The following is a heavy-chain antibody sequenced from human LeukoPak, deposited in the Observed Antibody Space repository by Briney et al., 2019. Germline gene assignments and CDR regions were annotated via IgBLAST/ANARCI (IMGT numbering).Heavy chain of an antibody. CDR3: ARTPPYSSSSVSDY. CDR2: ISAYNGNT. J-gene: IGHJ4*02. CDR1: GYTFTSYG. Sequence: ASVKVSCKASGYTFTSYGISWVRQAPGQGLEWMGWISAYNGNTNYAQKLQGRVTMTTDTSTSTAYMELRSLSSDDTAVYYCARTPPYSSSSVSDYWGQGTLVTVSS. V-gene: IGHV1-18*01. D-gene: IGHD6-6*01.